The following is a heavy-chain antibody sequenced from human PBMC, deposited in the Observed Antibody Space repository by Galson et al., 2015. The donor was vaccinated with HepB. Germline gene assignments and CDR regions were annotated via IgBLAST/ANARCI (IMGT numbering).Heavy chain of an antibody. J-gene: IGHJ4*02. CDR1: GFTFNNYA. D-gene: IGHD3-3*01. V-gene: IGHV3-23*05. CDR3: AKDFCRADNCDPFDY. Sequence: SLRLSCAASGFTFNNYAMSWVRQAPGKGLEWVSGIYPSEQTTYYADSVKGRFTISRDNSKNTVYLQMNSLRAEDTAVYFCAKDFCRADNCDPFDYWGQGTLVTVSS. CDR2: IYPSEQTT.